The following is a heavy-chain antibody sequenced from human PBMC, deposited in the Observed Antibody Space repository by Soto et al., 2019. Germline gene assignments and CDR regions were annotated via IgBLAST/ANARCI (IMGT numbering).Heavy chain of an antibody. J-gene: IGHJ4*02. CDR1: GFTFSSYG. Sequence: QVQLVESGGGVVQPGRSLRLSCAASGFTFSSYGMHWVRQAPGKGLEWVAVIWYDGSNKYYADSVKGRFTISRDNSKNAPYLQMHSLRAEETAVYYCAREGAAAALDYWGQGTLVTVSS. CDR2: IWYDGSNK. CDR3: AREGAAAALDY. D-gene: IGHD6-13*01. V-gene: IGHV3-33*01.